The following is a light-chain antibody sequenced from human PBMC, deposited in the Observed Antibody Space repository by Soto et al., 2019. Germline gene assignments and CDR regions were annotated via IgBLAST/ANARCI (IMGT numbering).Light chain of an antibody. Sequence: EIVLTQSPAILSLSPGERATLSCRASQSVSSSLAWYQQKPGQAPRLLIYDTSNRATDIPPRFSGSGSGTDFTLTISSLEPEDFAVYYCKQRTNWRITFGQGTRLEI. CDR2: DTS. J-gene: IGKJ5*01. CDR3: KQRTNWRIT. V-gene: IGKV3-11*01. CDR1: QSVSSS.